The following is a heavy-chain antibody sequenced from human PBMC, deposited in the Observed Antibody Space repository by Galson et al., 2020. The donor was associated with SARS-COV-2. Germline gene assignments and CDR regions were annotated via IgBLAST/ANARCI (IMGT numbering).Heavy chain of an antibody. D-gene: IGHD2-15*01. CDR2: IFSSGSN. Sequence: ETSETLSLTCTVSGASISSGNYWSWIRQPSGKGLECIGRIFSSGSNYYNPSLKSRVTISVDTSKNQFSLNLSSVTAADTAVYYCARGGALDAVDIWGQGTMVTVSS. CDR1: GASISSGNY. V-gene: IGHV4-61*02. CDR3: ARGGALDAVDI. J-gene: IGHJ3*02.